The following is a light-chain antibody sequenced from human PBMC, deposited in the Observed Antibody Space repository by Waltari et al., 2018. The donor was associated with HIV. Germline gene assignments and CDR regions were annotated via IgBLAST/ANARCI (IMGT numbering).Light chain of an antibody. CDR1: SGYSNYK. CDR3: V. CDR2: VGTGGIVG. Sequence: QPVLTQPPSASASLGASVTLTCTLSSGYSNYKVDWYQQRPGKGPRFVMRVGTGGIVGSKGDGIPDRFSVLGSGLNRYLTIKNIQEEDESNFVRVFGGGTKLTVL. V-gene: IGLV9-49*01. J-gene: IGLJ2*01.